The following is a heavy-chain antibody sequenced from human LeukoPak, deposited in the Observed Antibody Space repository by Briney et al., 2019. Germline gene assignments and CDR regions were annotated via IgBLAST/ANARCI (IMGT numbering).Heavy chain of an antibody. D-gene: IGHD5-12*01. CDR1: GITLSKYG. V-gene: IGHV3-7*01. CDR2: MKHDGNEK. J-gene: IGHJ4*02. Sequence: GGSLRLSCVDSGITLSKYGMNSVRQAPGKWLEWVANMKHDGNEKHYVDSVEGRFTISRDNAKSSLYLQMNNLRAEDTAVYYCARDLGHSGYDLYDYWGQGTLVTVSS. CDR3: ARDLGHSGYDLYDY.